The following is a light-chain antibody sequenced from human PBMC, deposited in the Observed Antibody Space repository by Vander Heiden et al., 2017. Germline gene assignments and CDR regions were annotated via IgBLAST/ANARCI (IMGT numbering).Light chain of an antibody. CDR3: QQRSNWPPEWT. Sequence: EIVLTQSPATLSLSPGERATLSCRASQSVSSYLAWYQQKPGQAPRLRIYDASNRATGIPARFSGSRSGTDFTLTISSLEPEDFAVYYCQQRSNWPPEWTFGQGTKVEIK. V-gene: IGKV3-11*01. CDR2: DAS. J-gene: IGKJ1*01. CDR1: QSVSSY.